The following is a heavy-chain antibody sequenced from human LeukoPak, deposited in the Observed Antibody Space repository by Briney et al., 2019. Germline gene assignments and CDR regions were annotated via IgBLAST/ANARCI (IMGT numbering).Heavy chain of an antibody. V-gene: IGHV4-61*02. CDR1: GGSISSGSYY. CDR3: ARHRGVILDY. Sequence: SETLSLTCTVSGGSISSGSYYWSWIRQPAGKGLEWIGRIYTSGSTNYNPSLKSRVTISVDTSKNQFSLKLSSVTAADTAVYYCARHRGVILDYWGQGTLVTV. CDR2: IYTSGST. D-gene: IGHD3-16*02. J-gene: IGHJ4*02.